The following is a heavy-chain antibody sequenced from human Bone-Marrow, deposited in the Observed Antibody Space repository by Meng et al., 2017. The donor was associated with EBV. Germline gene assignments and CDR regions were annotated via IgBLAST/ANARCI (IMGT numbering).Heavy chain of an antibody. D-gene: IGHD1-26*01. CDR2: ISGSGGST. CDR1: GFTFSSYA. V-gene: IGHV3-23*01. J-gene: IGHJ4*02. CDR3: AILELDDY. Sequence: EVQMLESGGCLVQPGGSLGLSCAASGFTFSSYAMSWVRQAPGKGLEWVSAISGSGGSTYYADSVKGRFTFSRDNSKNTLYLQMNSLRAEDTAVYYCAILELDDYWGQGTLVTVSS.